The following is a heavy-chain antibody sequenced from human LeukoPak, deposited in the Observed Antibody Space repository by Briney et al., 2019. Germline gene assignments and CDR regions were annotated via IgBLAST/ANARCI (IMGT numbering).Heavy chain of an antibody. J-gene: IGHJ6*02. CDR2: ISAYNGNT. Sequence: ASVNVSCKASGYTFTSYGISWVRQAPGQGLEWMGWISAYNGNTNYGQKLQGRVTMTTDTSTSTAYMELRSLRSDDTAVYYCARDLFGSGKGYYYGMDVWGQGTTVTVSS. D-gene: IGHD3-10*01. CDR1: GYTFTSYG. V-gene: IGHV1-18*01. CDR3: ARDLFGSGKGYYYGMDV.